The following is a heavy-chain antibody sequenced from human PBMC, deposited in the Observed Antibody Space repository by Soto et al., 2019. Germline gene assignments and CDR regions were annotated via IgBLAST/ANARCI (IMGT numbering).Heavy chain of an antibody. V-gene: IGHV5-51*01. CDR1: GYSFTSYW. D-gene: IGHD6-13*01. Sequence: GESLKISCKGSGYSFTSYWIGWVRQMPGKGLEWMGIIYPGDSDTRYSPSFQGQVTISADKSISTAYLQWSSLKASDTAMYYCARHSRHSIAAAGTASIGYYYGMDVWGQGTTVTAP. CDR3: ARHSRHSIAAAGTASIGYYYGMDV. CDR2: IYPGDSDT. J-gene: IGHJ6*02.